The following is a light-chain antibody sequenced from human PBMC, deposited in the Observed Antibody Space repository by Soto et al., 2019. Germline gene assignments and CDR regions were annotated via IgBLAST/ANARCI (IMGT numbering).Light chain of an antibody. CDR2: DND. Sequence: QSVLTQPPSVSAAPGQKVSISCSGSSSNIGNNYVSWYQQLPGTTPKLLIYDNDKRPSGIPDRFSGSKSDTSATLDITGLKTGDEADYYYGTWDSSLNAVFGGGTKVTVL. J-gene: IGLJ2*01. CDR3: GTWDSSLNAV. V-gene: IGLV1-51*01. CDR1: SSNIGNNY.